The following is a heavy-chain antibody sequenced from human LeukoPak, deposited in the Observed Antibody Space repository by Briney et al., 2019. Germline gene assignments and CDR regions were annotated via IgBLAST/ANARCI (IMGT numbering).Heavy chain of an antibody. J-gene: IGHJ4*02. CDR1: GFTVSNNY. D-gene: IGHD6-19*01. Sequence: PGGSLRLSCAVSGFTVSNNYMNWVRQAPGKGLEWVSVIYSGGNTYYADSVKGRFTISRDNSKNTLYLQMNSLRAEDTAVYYCARDQVAGYFDYWGQGTLVTVSS. CDR2: IYSGGNT. V-gene: IGHV3-53*01. CDR3: ARDQVAGYFDY.